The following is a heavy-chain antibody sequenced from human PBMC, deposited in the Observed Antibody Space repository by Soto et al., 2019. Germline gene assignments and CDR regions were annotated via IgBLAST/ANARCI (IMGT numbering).Heavy chain of an antibody. CDR3: ARGYSGDDGRFDY. D-gene: IGHD5-12*01. Sequence: QVQLVQSGAEVTKPGSSVKVSCKASRGTFSRNAISLVRRAPGQGLEWMGGIIPFFGTANHAQKFQGRVAITADESTSTDYMELSSLRSEYTAGYYCARGYSGDDGRFDYWGQGTLVTDSS. CDR1: RGTFSRNA. CDR2: IIPFFGTA. J-gene: IGHJ4*02. V-gene: IGHV1-69*01.